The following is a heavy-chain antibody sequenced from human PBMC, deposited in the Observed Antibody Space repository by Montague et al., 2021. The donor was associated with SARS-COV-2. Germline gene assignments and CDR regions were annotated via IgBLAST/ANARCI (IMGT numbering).Heavy chain of an antibody. CDR1: GGSISSYY. Sequence: SETLSLTCTVSGGSISSYYWSWIQQPAGKGLEWIGRIYTSGSTNYNPSXXSRVTMSVDTSKNQFSLKLRSVTAADTAVYYCAREAWFGDKTSASEYYGMDVWGQGTTVTVSS. CDR2: IYTSGST. V-gene: IGHV4-4*07. CDR3: AREAWFGDKTSASEYYGMDV. D-gene: IGHD3-10*01. J-gene: IGHJ6*02.